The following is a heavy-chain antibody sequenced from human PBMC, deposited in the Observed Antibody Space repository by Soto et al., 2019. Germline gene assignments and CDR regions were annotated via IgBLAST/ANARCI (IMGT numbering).Heavy chain of an antibody. V-gene: IGHV4-59*08. CDR1: GGSISSYY. CDR3: ARQEGYCTNGVCSTFDY. Sequence: PSETLSLTCTVSGGSISSYYWSWIRQPPGKGLEWIGYIYYSGSTNYNPSLKSRVTISVDTSKNQFSLKLSSVTAADTAVYYCARQEGYCTNGVCSTFDYWGQGTLVTVSS. D-gene: IGHD2-8*01. J-gene: IGHJ4*02. CDR2: IYYSGST.